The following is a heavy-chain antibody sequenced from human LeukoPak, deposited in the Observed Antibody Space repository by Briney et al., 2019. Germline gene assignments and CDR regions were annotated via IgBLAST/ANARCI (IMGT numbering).Heavy chain of an antibody. D-gene: IGHD1-26*01. V-gene: IGHV4-59*08. CDR2: IYYTGTT. CDR1: GGSISNYY. J-gene: IGHJ4*02. CDR3: ARRDNGGTYPLGY. Sequence: KPSETLSLTCTVSGGSISNYYWSWIRQPPGKGLESIGYIYYTGTTNYNPSLQSRVTMSVDTSKNQFSLKLSSVTAADTAVYYCARRDNGGTYPLGYWGQGILVTVSS.